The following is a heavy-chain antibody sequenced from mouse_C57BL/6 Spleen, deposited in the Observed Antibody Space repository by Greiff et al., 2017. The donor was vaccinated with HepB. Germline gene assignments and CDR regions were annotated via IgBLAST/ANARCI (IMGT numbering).Heavy chain of an antibody. V-gene: IGHV5-6*01. CDR1: GFTFSSYG. CDR2: ISSGGSYT. J-gene: IGHJ2*01. D-gene: IGHD4-1*01. CDR3: ARRDTGTLDY. Sequence: VQLQESGGDLVKPGGSLKLSCAASGFTFSSYGMSWVRQTPDKRLEWVATISSGGSYTYYPDSVKGRFTIARDNAKNTLYLQMSSLKSEDTAMYYCARRDTGTLDYWGQGTTLTVSS.